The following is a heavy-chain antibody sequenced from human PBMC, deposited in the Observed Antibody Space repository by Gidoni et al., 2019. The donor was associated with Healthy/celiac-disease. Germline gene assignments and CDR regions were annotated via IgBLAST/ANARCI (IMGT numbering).Heavy chain of an antibody. CDR1: GGSISRSSYY. J-gene: IGHJ4*02. CDR3: ASRKKGQLAPYYFDY. Sequence: QLQLQESGPGLVKPSETLSLTCTVSGGSISRSSYYWGWIRQPPGKGLEWIGSIYYSGSTYYNPSLKRRVTISVDTSKNQFSLKLSSVTAADTAVYYCASRKKGQLAPYYFDYWGQGTLVTVSS. CDR2: IYYSGST. D-gene: IGHD6-6*01. V-gene: IGHV4-39*01.